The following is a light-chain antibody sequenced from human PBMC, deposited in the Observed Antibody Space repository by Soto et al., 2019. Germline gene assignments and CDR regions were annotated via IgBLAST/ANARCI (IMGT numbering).Light chain of an antibody. CDR3: QHYNTYPWT. CDR2: KAS. V-gene: IGKV1-5*03. CDR1: HSISSW. Sequence: DIQMTQSPSTLSASVGDRVTVTCRASHSISSWLAWYQQKAGKAPKLLIYKASALERGVPSRFSSSGSGTEFNLTSSSLEPEDVATYYCQHYNTYPWTCGQGTKVEIK. J-gene: IGKJ1*01.